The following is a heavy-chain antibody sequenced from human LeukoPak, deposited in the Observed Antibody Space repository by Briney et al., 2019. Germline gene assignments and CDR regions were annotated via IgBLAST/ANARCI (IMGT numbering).Heavy chain of an antibody. Sequence: ASVKVSCKVSGYTLTELSMHWVRQAPGKGLEWMGGFDPEDGETIYAQKFQGRVTMTEDTSTDTAYMELSSLRSEDTAVYYCARGLFSEWLRTGAFDIWGQGTMVTVSS. CDR2: FDPEDGET. D-gene: IGHD5-12*01. CDR3: ARGLFSEWLRTGAFDI. V-gene: IGHV1-24*01. J-gene: IGHJ3*02. CDR1: GYTLTELS.